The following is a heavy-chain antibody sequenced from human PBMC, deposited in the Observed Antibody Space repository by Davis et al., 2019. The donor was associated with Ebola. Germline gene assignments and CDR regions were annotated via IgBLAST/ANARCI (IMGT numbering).Heavy chain of an antibody. CDR3: ATIAYSGSYYLGGWFDP. Sequence: GESLKISCAASKFTLSSYWMSWVRQAPGKGLEWVSVIYSGGSTYYADSVKGRFTISRDNSKNTLYLQMNSLRAEDTAVYYCATIAYSGSYYLGGWFDPWGQGTLVTVSS. CDR1: KFTLSSYW. J-gene: IGHJ5*02. CDR2: IYSGGST. V-gene: IGHV3-66*01. D-gene: IGHD1-26*01.